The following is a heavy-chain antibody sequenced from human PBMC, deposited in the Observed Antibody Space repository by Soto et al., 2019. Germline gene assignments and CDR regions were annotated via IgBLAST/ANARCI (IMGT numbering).Heavy chain of an antibody. V-gene: IGHV3-30-3*01. CDR2: ISYDGSNK. CDR1: GFTFSRYA. CDR3: ARDQSDGDYVDYYYGMDV. D-gene: IGHD4-17*01. J-gene: IGHJ6*02. Sequence: QVQLVESGGGVVQPGRSLRLSCAASGFTFSRYAMHWVRQAPGKGLEWVAVISYDGSNKYYADSVKGRFTISRDNSKNTLYLQMNSLRAEDTAVYYCARDQSDGDYVDYYYGMDVWGQGTTVTVSS.